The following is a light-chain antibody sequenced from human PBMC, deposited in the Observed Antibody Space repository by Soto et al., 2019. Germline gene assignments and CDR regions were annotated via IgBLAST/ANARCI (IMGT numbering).Light chain of an antibody. CDR3: SSYTSSSTLDI. J-gene: IGLJ1*01. Sequence: QSALTQPASVSGSPGQSITISCTGTSSDVGGYNSVSWYQQHPGKAPKLMIYDVSNRPSGVSNRFSGSKSGNTASLTISGLQAEDEADYYCSSYTSSSTLDIFGTGTKLIVL. CDR1: SSDVGGYNS. V-gene: IGLV2-14*01. CDR2: DVS.